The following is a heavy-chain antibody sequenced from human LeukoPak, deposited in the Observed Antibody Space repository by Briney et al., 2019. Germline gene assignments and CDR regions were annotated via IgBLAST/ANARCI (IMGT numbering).Heavy chain of an antibody. D-gene: IGHD3-10*01. CDR1: GFTFSSYA. J-gene: IGHJ4*02. Sequence: GSLRLSCAASGFTFSSYAMSWVRQAPGKGLEWVSAISGSGGSTYYADSVKGRFTISRDNSKNTLYPQMNSLRAEDTAVYYCATDGGLLWFGELRHWGQGTLVTVSS. CDR3: ATDGGLLWFGELRH. V-gene: IGHV3-23*01. CDR2: ISGSGGST.